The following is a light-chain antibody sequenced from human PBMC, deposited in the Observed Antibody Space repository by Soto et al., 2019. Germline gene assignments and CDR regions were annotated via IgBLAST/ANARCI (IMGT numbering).Light chain of an antibody. Sequence: AIRMTQSPSSLSASTGDRVTITCRASQGISSYLAWYQQKPGKAPELLIYAASSFQTGVPSRFSGRGSGTDFILTISSLQREDFASYFCQQTYSTPLTFGGGTKVDIK. V-gene: IGKV1-8*01. CDR2: AAS. CDR3: QQTYSTPLT. J-gene: IGKJ4*01. CDR1: QGISSY.